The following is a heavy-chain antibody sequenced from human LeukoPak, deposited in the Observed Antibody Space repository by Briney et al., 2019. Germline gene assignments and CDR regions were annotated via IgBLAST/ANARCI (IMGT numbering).Heavy chain of an antibody. CDR3: ARESPSTGCFDY. CDR1: GYTFTGYY. CDR2: INPGGGST. Sequence: ASVKVSCKASGYTFTGYYMHWVRQAPGQGLEWMGIINPGGGSTSYAQKFQGRVTMTRDTSTSTVYMELSSLRSEDTAVYYCARESPSTGCFDYWGQGTLVTVSS. D-gene: IGHD1-1*01. V-gene: IGHV1-46*01. J-gene: IGHJ4*02.